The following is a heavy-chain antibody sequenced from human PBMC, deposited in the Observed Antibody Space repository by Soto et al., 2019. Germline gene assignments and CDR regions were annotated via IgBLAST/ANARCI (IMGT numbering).Heavy chain of an antibody. D-gene: IGHD5-12*01. J-gene: IGHJ4*02. Sequence: QLQLQESGSGLVKPSQTLSLTCAVSGGSISSGGYSWSWIRQPPGKGLERIGYIYPSGSTYYNPSLKSRATRSVDRPKNQFSLKLSSVTAADTAVYYCAAGGGLPRYYWGQGTLVTVSS. CDR1: GGSISSGGYS. V-gene: IGHV4-30-2*01. CDR2: IYPSGST. CDR3: AAGGGLPRYY.